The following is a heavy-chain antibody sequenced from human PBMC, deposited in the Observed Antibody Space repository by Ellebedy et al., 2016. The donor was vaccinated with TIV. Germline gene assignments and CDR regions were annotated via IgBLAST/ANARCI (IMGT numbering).Heavy chain of an antibody. CDR3: ARANGGPVAGFLDD. D-gene: IGHD6-19*01. V-gene: IGHV3-13*01. Sequence: GESLKISXAASGFTFSNYDMSWVRQTSGNGLEWVSGIGTAGDTYYPGSVKGRFTVSRDNDKNSLYLQMNNLGAEDTAVYYCARANGGPVAGFLDDWGHGTLVTVSS. CDR1: GFTFSNYD. J-gene: IGHJ4*01. CDR2: IGTAGDT.